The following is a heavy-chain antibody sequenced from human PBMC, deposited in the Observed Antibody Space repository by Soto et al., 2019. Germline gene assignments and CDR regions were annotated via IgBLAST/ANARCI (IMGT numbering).Heavy chain of an antibody. Sequence: GGSLRLSCEASGFTFSTYWMSWVRQAPGKGLEWVATIKQDGSDKYYVDSVRGRFTISRDNAKNSLYLQMNSLRAEDTAVYYCARARYCSSTSCWGQGTLVTVPS. D-gene: IGHD2-2*01. CDR2: IKQDGSDK. CDR1: GFTFSTYW. V-gene: IGHV3-7*01. J-gene: IGHJ1*01. CDR3: ARARYCSSTSC.